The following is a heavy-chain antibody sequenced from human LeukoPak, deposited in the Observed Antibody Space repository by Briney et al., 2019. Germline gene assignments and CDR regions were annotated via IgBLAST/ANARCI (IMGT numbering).Heavy chain of an antibody. Sequence: GASVKVSCRASGYTFANYGVSWVRQAPGQGLEWMGWINTYNGDRNNAQNLQDRVTMTTDTSTTTAYMELRSLKSDDTAVYYCARGAARLSIFDYWGQGTLITVSS. V-gene: IGHV1-18*01. CDR1: GYTFANYG. J-gene: IGHJ4*02. D-gene: IGHD6-6*01. CDR3: ARGAARLSIFDY. CDR2: INTYNGDR.